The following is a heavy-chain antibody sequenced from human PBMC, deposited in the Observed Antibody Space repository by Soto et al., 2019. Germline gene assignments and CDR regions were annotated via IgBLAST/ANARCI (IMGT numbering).Heavy chain of an antibody. J-gene: IGHJ4*02. Sequence: QVHLVQSGAEVKKPGASVKVSCKASGYSFSSYGITWVRQAPGQGLEWMGWISTYIGNAKYAQKFQGRVTLTTDTSTGTAYMELRSLSSDDTAVYYCARMLSSSVENWGQGTLVTVSS. CDR2: ISTYIGNA. CDR3: ARMLSSSVEN. CDR1: GYSFSSYG. D-gene: IGHD2-2*01. V-gene: IGHV1-18*01.